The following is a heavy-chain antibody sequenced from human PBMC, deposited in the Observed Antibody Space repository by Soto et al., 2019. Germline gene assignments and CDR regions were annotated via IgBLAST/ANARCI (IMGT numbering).Heavy chain of an antibody. CDR1: GFTFSSYA. V-gene: IGHV3-23*01. Sequence: EVQLLESGGGLVQPGGSLRLSCAASGFTFSSYAMSWVRQAPGKGLEWVSIISGSGGGTYYADSVKGRFTISRDNSKNTRYLQVNSLRAEDTAVYYCAKGDSSWSYFDFWGQGTLVTVSS. CDR2: ISGSGGGT. D-gene: IGHD6-13*01. J-gene: IGHJ4*02. CDR3: AKGDSSWSYFDF.